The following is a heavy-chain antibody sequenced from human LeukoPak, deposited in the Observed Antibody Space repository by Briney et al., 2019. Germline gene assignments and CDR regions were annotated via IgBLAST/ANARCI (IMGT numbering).Heavy chain of an antibody. CDR1: GGSISSYY. V-gene: IGHV4-59*01. CDR2: IYSSGST. D-gene: IGHD6-13*01. Sequence: PSETLSLTCSVSGGSISSYYWSWIRQPPGKGLEWIGYIYSSGSTNYNPSLKSRVTISLDTSENQLSLKLSSVTAADTAVYYCARAHTSSWYMDYWGQGTLVTVS. CDR3: ARAHTSSWYMDY. J-gene: IGHJ4*02.